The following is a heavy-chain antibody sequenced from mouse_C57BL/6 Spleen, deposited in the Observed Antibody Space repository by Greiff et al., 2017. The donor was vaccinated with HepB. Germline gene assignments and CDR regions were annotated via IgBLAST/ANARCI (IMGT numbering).Heavy chain of an antibody. CDR3: ARVPYGSSPYYAMDY. D-gene: IGHD1-1*01. Sequence: VKLMESGAELARPGASVKLSCKASGYTFTSYGISWVKQRTGQGLEWIGEIYPRSGNTYYNEKFKGKATLTADKSSSTAYMELRSLTSEDSAVYFCARVPYGSSPYYAMDYWGQGTSVTVSS. J-gene: IGHJ4*01. CDR1: GYTFTSYG. V-gene: IGHV1-81*01. CDR2: IYPRSGNT.